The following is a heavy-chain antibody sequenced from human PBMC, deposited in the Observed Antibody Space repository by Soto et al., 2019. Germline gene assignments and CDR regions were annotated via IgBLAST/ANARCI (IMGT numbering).Heavy chain of an antibody. CDR1: GFSFSRYA. CDR3: AKGRGRWRNYGLDV. V-gene: IGHV3-30*18. Sequence: QVKLVESGGGVVQPGRSLRLSCVASGFSFSRYAMDWVRQAPGKGLKWVAIISYDGRNEYYADSVKGRFTISRDNSKNTLYLKMNSLRPEDRAVYYCAKGRGRWRNYGLDVWGQGTTVTVSS. CDR2: ISYDGRNE. J-gene: IGHJ6*02. D-gene: IGHD6-13*01.